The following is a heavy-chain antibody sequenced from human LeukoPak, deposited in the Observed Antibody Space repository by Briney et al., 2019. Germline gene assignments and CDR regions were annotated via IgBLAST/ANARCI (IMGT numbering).Heavy chain of an antibody. CDR2: IYYSGST. J-gene: IGHJ4*02. CDR1: GGSISSSSYY. V-gene: IGHV4-39*01. D-gene: IGHD1-1*01. Sequence: SETLSLTCTVSGGSISSSSYYWGWIRQPPGKGLEWIGSIYYSGSTYYNPSLKSRVTISVDTSKNQFSLKLSSVTAADTAVYYCARKSERYHFDYWGQGTLVTVSS. CDR3: ARKSERYHFDY.